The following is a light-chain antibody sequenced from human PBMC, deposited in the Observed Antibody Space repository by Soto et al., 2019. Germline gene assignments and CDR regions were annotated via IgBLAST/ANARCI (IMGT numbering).Light chain of an antibody. V-gene: IGKV3-15*01. CDR2: GAS. J-gene: IGKJ1*01. Sequence: DIVMTQSPATLSVSXXXXXXXXXXASQSVSSNLAWYQQKPGQAPRLLIYGASTRATGIPARFSGSGSGTEFTLTISSLQSEDFAVYYCQQYNNWPPTFGQGTKVDIK. CDR1: QSVSSN. CDR3: QQYNNWPPT.